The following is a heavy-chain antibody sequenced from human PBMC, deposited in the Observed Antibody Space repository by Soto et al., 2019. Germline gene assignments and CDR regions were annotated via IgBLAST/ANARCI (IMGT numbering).Heavy chain of an antibody. CDR2: IYYTGST. CDR1: GGSISRYY. D-gene: IGHD6-19*01. J-gene: IGHJ4*02. V-gene: IGHV4-59*01. CDR3: ASASVAGRFDY. Sequence: SETLSLTCTVSGGSISRYYWSWIRQPPGKGLEWIGYIYYTGSTIYNPSLNSRVTISVDTSKNQFSLKLSSVTAADTAVYYCASASVAGRFDYWGQGTLVTVSS.